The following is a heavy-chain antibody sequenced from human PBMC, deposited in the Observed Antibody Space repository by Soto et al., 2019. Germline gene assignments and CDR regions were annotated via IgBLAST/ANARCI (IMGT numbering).Heavy chain of an antibody. V-gene: IGHV2-5*01. D-gene: IGHD3-3*01. CDR1: GFSRSTSGVG. Sequence: SGPTLVNPTQTLTLTCTFSGFSRSTSGVGVGWIRQPPGKALEWLALIYWNDDKRYSPSLKSRLTITKDTSKNQAILTLTNMDHVDTDTYYCAHRVGITILVVPIGAFDIWGDGTMVTVSS. CDR2: IYWNDDK. CDR3: AHRVGITILVVPIGAFDI. J-gene: IGHJ3*02.